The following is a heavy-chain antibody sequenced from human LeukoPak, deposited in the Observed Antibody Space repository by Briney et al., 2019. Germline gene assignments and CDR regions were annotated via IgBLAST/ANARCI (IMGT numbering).Heavy chain of an antibody. J-gene: IGHJ4*02. D-gene: IGHD5-18*01. CDR2: INSDGSST. CDR1: GFTFSSYW. V-gene: IGHV3-74*01. Sequence: GSLRLSCAASGFTFSSYWMHWVRQAPGKGLVWVSRINSDGSSTSYADSVKGRFTISRDNSKNTLYLQMNSLRAEDTAVYYCAKDLSGYSYGFYFDYWGQGTLVTVSS. CDR3: AKDLSGYSYGFYFDY.